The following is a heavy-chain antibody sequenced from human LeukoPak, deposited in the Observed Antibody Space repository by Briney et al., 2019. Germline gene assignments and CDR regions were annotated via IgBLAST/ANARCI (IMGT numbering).Heavy chain of an antibody. CDR1: GGSISSSNW. Sequence: PSETLSLTCAVSGGSISSSNWWRWLRPPAGKGLEWIGVIYHSGSTNYNPSLKSRVTISVDKSKNQFSRKLSSVIAADTAAYYCAYSGYSSYWGQRTLVTVSS. CDR2: IYHSGST. CDR3: AYSGYSSY. J-gene: IGHJ4*02. D-gene: IGHD5-18*01. V-gene: IGHV4-4*02.